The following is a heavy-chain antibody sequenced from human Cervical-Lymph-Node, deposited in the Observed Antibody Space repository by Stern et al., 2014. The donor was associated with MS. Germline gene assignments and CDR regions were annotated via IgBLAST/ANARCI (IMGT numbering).Heavy chain of an antibody. D-gene: IGHD2-2*01. CDR2: VSYSGST. CDR3: AGGGDCSSTSCYLQGASYFDY. Sequence: VQLLESGPGLVKPSETLSLTCPVSGGSLSSYYWSWIRQPPRTGPARIGSVSYSGSTNYNPAPKIRVTISVDTSKPPFTLTLRPETAADTAVYYCAGGGDCSSTSCYLQGASYFDYWGQGTLVTVSS. CDR1: GGSLSSYY. V-gene: IGHV4-59*01. J-gene: IGHJ4*02.